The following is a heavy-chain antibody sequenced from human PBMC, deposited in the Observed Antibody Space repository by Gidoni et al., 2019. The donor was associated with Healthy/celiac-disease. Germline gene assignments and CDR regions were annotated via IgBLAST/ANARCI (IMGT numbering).Heavy chain of an antibody. CDR3: ARDPAYDSSGYYYVDGMDV. V-gene: IGHV3-21*01. Sequence: EVQLVESGGGLVKPGGSLRLSCAASGFPFSSYSMNWVRQAPGKGLEWVSSISSSSSYIYYADSVKGRFTISRDNAKNSLYLQMNSLRAEDTAVYYCARDPAYDSSGYYYVDGMDVWGQGTTVTVSS. J-gene: IGHJ6*02. CDR1: GFPFSSYS. CDR2: ISSSSSYI. D-gene: IGHD3-22*01.